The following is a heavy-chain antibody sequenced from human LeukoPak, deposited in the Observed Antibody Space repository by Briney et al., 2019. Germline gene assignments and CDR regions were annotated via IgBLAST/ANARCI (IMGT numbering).Heavy chain of an antibody. D-gene: IGHD6-13*01. Sequence: SETLSLTCPVSGGSISSYYWSWIRQPPGKGLEWIGYIYSSGSTNYNPSLKSRVTMSVDKSENQLSLRLRSVTAADTAVYYCARAHTSSWYMDFWGQGTLVTVSS. CDR2: IYSSGST. CDR1: GGSISSYY. V-gene: IGHV4-59*01. J-gene: IGHJ4*02. CDR3: ARAHTSSWYMDF.